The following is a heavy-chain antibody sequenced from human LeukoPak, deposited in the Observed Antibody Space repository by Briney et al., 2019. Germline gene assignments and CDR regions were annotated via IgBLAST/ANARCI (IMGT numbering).Heavy chain of an antibody. CDR1: GGSFSGYY. J-gene: IGHJ4*02. CDR2: INHSGST. CDR3: ARLTFGGVIVDY. V-gene: IGHV4-34*01. Sequence: SETLSLTCAVYGGSFSGYYWSWIRQPPGKGLEWIGEINHSGSTNYNPSLKSRVTISVDTSKNQFSLKLSSVTAADTAVYYCARLTFGGVIVDYWGQGTLVTVSS. D-gene: IGHD3-16*02.